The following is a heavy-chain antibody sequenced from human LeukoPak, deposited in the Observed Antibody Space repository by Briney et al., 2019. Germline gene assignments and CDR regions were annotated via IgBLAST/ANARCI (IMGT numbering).Heavy chain of an antibody. CDR1: GGSVSSGSYY. D-gene: IGHD3-22*01. J-gene: IGHJ3*02. Sequence: PSETLSLTCTVSGGSVSSGSYYWSWIRQPPGKGLEWIGYICYSGSTNYNPSLKSRVTISVDTSKNQFSLKLSSVTAADTAVYYCARAPDYYDSSGYYYEGAFDIWGQGTMVTVSS. CDR2: ICYSGST. CDR3: ARAPDYYDSSGYYYEGAFDI. V-gene: IGHV4-61*01.